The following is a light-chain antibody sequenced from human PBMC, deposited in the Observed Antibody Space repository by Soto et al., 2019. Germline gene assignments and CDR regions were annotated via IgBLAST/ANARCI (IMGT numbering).Light chain of an antibody. CDR1: NIGSKS. CDR2: YDS. Sequence: SYELTQPPSVSVAPGKTARITCGGNNIGSKSVHWYQQKPGQAPVLVIYYDSDRPSGIPERFSGSNSGNTATLTISRVEAGDEADYYCQVWDSSSGLDVFGTGTKLTVL. CDR3: QVWDSSSGLDV. V-gene: IGLV3-21*04. J-gene: IGLJ1*01.